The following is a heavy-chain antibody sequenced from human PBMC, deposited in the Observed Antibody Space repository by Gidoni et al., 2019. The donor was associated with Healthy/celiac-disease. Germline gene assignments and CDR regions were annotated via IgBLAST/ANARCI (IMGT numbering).Heavy chain of an antibody. Sequence: EVQLVESGGGLVHPGGSLRLSCAASGFTFSSYWMSWVSQAPGKGLEWVANIKQDGSEKYYVDSVKGRFTISRDNAKNSLYLQMNSLRAEDTAVYYCARILRFLEPGFDYWGQGTLVTVSS. V-gene: IGHV3-7*03. J-gene: IGHJ4*02. D-gene: IGHD3-3*01. CDR1: GFTFSSYW. CDR3: ARILRFLEPGFDY. CDR2: IKQDGSEK.